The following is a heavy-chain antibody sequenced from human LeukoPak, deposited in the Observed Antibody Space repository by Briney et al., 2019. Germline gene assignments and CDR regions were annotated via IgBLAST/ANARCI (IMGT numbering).Heavy chain of an antibody. CDR2: IYGSTTT. CDR1: GFTVSTNY. V-gene: IGHV3-53*01. J-gene: IGHJ4*02. D-gene: IGHD3-22*01. CDR3: ARGPRARSRGYPNLDY. Sequence: PGGSLRLSCAASGFTVSTNYMNWVRQAPGKGLEWVSLIYGSTTTNYADSVKGRFTISRDDSKNTLYLQMNSLRAEDTAVYYCARGPRARSRGYPNLDYWGQGTLVTVSS.